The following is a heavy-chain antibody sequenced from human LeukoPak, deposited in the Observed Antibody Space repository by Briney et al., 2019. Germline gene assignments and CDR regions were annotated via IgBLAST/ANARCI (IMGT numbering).Heavy chain of an antibody. CDR1: GFTFSSYA. Sequence: GGSLRLSCAASGFTFSSYAMSWVRQAPGKGLEWVSTITYSGGNTYYADSVKGRFTISRDNSKNTLYLQMKTLRAEDTAVYYCAKAQEPYYYYGMDVWGQGTTVTVSS. D-gene: IGHD1-14*01. J-gene: IGHJ6*02. V-gene: IGHV3-23*01. CDR3: AKAQEPYYYYGMDV. CDR2: ITYSGGNT.